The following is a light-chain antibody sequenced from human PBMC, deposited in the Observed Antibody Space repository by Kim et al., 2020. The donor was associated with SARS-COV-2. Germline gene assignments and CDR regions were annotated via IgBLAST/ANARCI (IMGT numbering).Light chain of an antibody. CDR2: GEN. V-gene: IGLV3-19*01. J-gene: IGLJ3*02. CDR1: GVRSNY. Sequence: GTTVSIRCQGDGVRSNYASWYQQKPGKAPELMIYGENNRPSGIPDRFSGSSSGNTASLTITGPQAEDEADYYCNSQKSSGNHWVFGGGTKVTVL. CDR3: NSQKSSGNHWV.